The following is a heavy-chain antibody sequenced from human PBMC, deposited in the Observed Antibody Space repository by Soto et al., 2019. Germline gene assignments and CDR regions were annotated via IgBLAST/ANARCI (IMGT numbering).Heavy chain of an antibody. V-gene: IGHV1-18*01. J-gene: IGHJ6*02. CDR2: ISGYNGDT. D-gene: IGHD2-8*01. CDR1: GYTFSRYG. Sequence: QGQLVQSGPEAKKPGASVKVSCKASGYTFSRYGISWVRQAPGQGLEWMGWISGYNGDTKYAQKVQGRVTMTIDTTTYTDYMELRSLTSDDTTIYYCAKNGPPPYYYGMDVWGQGTTVTVSS. CDR3: AKNGPPPYYYGMDV.